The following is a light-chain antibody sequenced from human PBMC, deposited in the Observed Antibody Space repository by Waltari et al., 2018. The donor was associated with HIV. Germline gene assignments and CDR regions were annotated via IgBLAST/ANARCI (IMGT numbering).Light chain of an antibody. CDR3: MQALQTLKT. V-gene: IGKV2-28*01. CDR1: QSLLHINGYNY. J-gene: IGKJ4*01. Sequence: DIVMTQSPLSLPVTPGEQASISCRSSQSLLHINGYNYLDCYLQKPGQSPQLLIYLGSNRASGVPDRFSGSGSGTDFTLKISRVEAEDVGVYYCMQALQTLKTFGGGTKVEIK. CDR2: LGS.